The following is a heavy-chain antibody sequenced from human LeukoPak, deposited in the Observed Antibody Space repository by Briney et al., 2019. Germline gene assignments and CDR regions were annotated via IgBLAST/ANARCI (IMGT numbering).Heavy chain of an antibody. CDR1: GFTFSTYS. J-gene: IGHJ4*02. D-gene: IGHD1-26*01. V-gene: IGHV3-48*04. CDR2: ISSSSRTI. Sequence: GGSLRLSCAASGFTFSTYSMNWVRQAPGKGLEWVSYISSSSRTIYYADSVKGRFTISRDNAKNSLYLQMNSLRAEDTAVYYCARARKVGALDYWGQGTLVTVSS. CDR3: ARARKVGALDY.